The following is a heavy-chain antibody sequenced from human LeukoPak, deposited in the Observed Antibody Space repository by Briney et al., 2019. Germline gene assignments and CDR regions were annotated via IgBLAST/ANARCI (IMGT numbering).Heavy chain of an antibody. CDR3: ARDPHNPGPIDY. CDR1: GFTFSSYS. Sequence: GGSLRLSCAASGFTFSSYSMNWVRQAPGKGLEWVSSISGNNNYIYYADSVGGRFTISRDNARDSLFLQMDSLRAGDTAVYYCARDPHNPGPIDYWGQGTLVTVSS. J-gene: IGHJ4*02. V-gene: IGHV3-21*01. CDR2: ISGNNNYI.